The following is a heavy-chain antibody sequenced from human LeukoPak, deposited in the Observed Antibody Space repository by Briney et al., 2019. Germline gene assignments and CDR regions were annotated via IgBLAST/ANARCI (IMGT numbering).Heavy chain of an antibody. CDR2: ISYDGSNK. CDR3: ARDPQRLNFFDD. CDR1: GFTFSSYA. J-gene: IGHJ4*02. V-gene: IGHV3-30-3*01. D-gene: IGHD2-8*01. Sequence: GGSLRLSCAASGFTFSSYAMHWVRQAPGKGLEWVAVISYDGSNKYYADSVKGRFTISRDNSKNTLYLQMNSLRAEDTAVYYCARDPQRLNFFDDWGQGTLVTVSS.